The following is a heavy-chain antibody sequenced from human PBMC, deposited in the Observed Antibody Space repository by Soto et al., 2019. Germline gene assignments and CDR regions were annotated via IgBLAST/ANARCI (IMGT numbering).Heavy chain of an antibody. Sequence: EVQLVESGGGLVQPGGSLRLSCTASGFRFSDYYMDWVRQLPGKGLEWVGRTRNKASNYASEYAPSLKGRLTISRHDSEDSMFLQLNSLKIEDTAVYYCARDPGGSYDFWGQGALVTVSS. CDR2: TRNKASNYAS. J-gene: IGHJ4*02. CDR1: GFRFSDYY. CDR3: ARDPGGSYDF. D-gene: IGHD1-26*01. V-gene: IGHV3-72*01.